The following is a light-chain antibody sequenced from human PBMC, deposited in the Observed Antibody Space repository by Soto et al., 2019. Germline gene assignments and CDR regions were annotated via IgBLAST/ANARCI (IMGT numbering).Light chain of an antibody. CDR2: GAS. V-gene: IGKV3-20*01. CDR1: QSVSSSY. CDR3: QQYSTSRT. J-gene: IGKJ1*01. Sequence: EIVLTQSPGTLSLSPGERATLSCRASQSVSSSYLAWYQQKPGQAPRLLIYGASSRATGIPDRFSGSGSGTDFPLTINRLEPEDFAVYYCQQYSTSRTFGQGTKVEIK.